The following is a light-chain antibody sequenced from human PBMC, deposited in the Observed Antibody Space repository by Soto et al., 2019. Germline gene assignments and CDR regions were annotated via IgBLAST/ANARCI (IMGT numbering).Light chain of an antibody. J-gene: IGLJ3*02. CDR1: SSDIGNYNL. Sequence: QSVLTQPASVSGSPGQSITLSCTGTSSDIGNYNLVSWYQQHPGKVPKLILYEGTTRPSGVSNRISGSKSGNTASLTISGLQAGDEADYYCCSYAGSTSVVFGGGTKLTVL. V-gene: IGLV2-23*01. CDR2: EGT. CDR3: CSYAGSTSVV.